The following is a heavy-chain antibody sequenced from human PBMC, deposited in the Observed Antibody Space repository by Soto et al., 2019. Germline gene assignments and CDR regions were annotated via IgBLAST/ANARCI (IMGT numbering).Heavy chain of an antibody. Sequence: QVQLVQSGAEVKKPGASVKVSCKASGYTFTSYGISWVRQAPGQGLEWMGWISAYNGNTNYAQKLQGRVTMTTDTSTRTADGEVRSLRSEDPAVYYCASNYLYYYGSGNTNYYGMDVWGQGTTVTVSS. V-gene: IGHV1-18*01. CDR2: ISAYNGNT. J-gene: IGHJ6*02. D-gene: IGHD3-10*01. CDR1: GYTFTSYG. CDR3: ASNYLYYYGSGNTNYYGMDV.